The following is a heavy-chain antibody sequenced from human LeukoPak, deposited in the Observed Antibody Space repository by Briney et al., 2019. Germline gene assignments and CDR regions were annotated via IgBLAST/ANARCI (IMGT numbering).Heavy chain of an antibody. CDR1: GLTVSSNY. J-gene: IGHJ4*02. CDR3: ARADSSWYPYFDY. V-gene: IGHV3-53*01. D-gene: IGHD6-13*01. CDR2: IYSGGST. Sequence: GGSLRLSCAASGLTVSSNYMSWVRQAPGKGLEWVSVIYSGGSTYYADSVKGRFTISRDNSKNTLYLQMNSLRAEDTAVYYCARADSSWYPYFDYWGQGTLVTVSS.